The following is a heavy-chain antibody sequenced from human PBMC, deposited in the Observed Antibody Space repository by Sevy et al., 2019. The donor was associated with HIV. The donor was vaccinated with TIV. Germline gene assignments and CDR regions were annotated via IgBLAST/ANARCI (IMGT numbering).Heavy chain of an antibody. V-gene: IGHV4-59*01. CDR1: GGSISAYY. CDR3: ARAPPVRSGDDSLNWFDP. J-gene: IGHJ5*02. Sequence: SETLSLTCTVSGGSISAYYWSWIQQPPGKPLEYIGYIYYTGSTNYNPSLKSRVTISVDTSKNQSSLKLNSVTAADTAVYFCARAPPVRSGDDSLNWFDPWGQGTLVTVSS. D-gene: IGHD5-12*01. CDR2: IYYTGST.